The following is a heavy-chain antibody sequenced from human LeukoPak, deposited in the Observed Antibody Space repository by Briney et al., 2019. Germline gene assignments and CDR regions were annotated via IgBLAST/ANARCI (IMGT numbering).Heavy chain of an antibody. CDR1: GDSVSSNSAA. D-gene: IGHD6-13*01. J-gene: IGHJ6*03. CDR3: AREGIAADYYYYYMDV. Sequence: SQTLSLTCAISGDSVSSNSAAWNWIRQSPSRGLEWLGRTYYRSKWYNDYAVSVKSRITINPDTSKNPFSLQLNSVTPEDTAVYYCAREGIAADYYYYYMDVWGKGTTVTVSS. CDR2: TYYRSKWYN. V-gene: IGHV6-1*01.